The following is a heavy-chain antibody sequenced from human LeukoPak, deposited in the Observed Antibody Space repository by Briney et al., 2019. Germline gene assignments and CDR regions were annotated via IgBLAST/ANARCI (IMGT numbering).Heavy chain of an antibody. V-gene: IGHV1-2*02. CDR3: AVGWATNWFDP. CDR2: INPNSGGT. J-gene: IGHJ5*02. D-gene: IGHD6-19*01. Sequence: ASVKVSCKASGYTFTGYYMYWVRQAPGQGLEWMGWINPNSGGTNYAQKFRGRVTMTRDTPISTAYMELSRLRSDDTAVYYCAVGWATNWFDPWGQGTLVIVSS. CDR1: GYTFTGYY.